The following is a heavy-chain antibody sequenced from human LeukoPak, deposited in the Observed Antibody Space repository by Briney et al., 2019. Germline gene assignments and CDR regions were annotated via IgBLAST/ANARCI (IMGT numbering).Heavy chain of an antibody. Sequence: ASVKVSCKASGYTFTGYYMHWVRQAPGQGLEWMGWINPNSGGTNYAQKFQGRVTMTRDTSISTAYMELSRLRSDDTAVYYCARDRVLYCSGGSCYSDYYYYYMDVWGKGTTVTVSS. CDR3: ARDRVLYCSGGSCYSDYYYYYMDV. CDR1: GYTFTGYY. V-gene: IGHV1-2*02. CDR2: INPNSGGT. D-gene: IGHD2-15*01. J-gene: IGHJ6*03.